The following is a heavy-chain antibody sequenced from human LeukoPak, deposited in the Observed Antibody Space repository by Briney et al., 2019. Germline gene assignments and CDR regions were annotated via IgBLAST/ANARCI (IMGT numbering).Heavy chain of an antibody. J-gene: IGHJ4*02. V-gene: IGHV3-7*01. CDR3: ASDRGAATGTISLDY. CDR1: GFTFSNYW. D-gene: IGHD1-1*01. CDR2: IKQDGSEK. Sequence: SGGSLVLSCAASGFTFSNYWMSWVRQAPGKGLEWVANIKQDGSEKYYVDSVKGRFTISRDNAKNSLYLQMNSLRAEDTAVYYCASDRGAATGTISLDYWGQGTLVTVSS.